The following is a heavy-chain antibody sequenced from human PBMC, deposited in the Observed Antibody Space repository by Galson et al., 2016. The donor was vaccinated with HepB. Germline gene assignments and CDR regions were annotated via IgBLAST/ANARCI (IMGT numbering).Heavy chain of an antibody. V-gene: IGHV3-30*04. Sequence: SLRLSCAASGFTFSNYIILWVRQAPGKGLEWVAVISNDGTNKYYADSVKGRFTISRDNSKNTLYLQMNSLRPEDTAVYYCARDFETGHCTDGVCYSSPAAFDIWGQGTMVTVAS. CDR1: GFTFSNYI. J-gene: IGHJ3*02. D-gene: IGHD2-8*01. CDR2: ISNDGTNK. CDR3: ARDFETGHCTDGVCYSSPAAFDI.